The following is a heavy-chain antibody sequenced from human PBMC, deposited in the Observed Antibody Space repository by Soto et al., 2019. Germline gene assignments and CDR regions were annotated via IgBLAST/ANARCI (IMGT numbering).Heavy chain of an antibody. CDR2: GSGGST. CDR3: AKEELERQGSGFDY. Sequence: EVQLLESGGGLVQPGGPLRLSCAASGFTFSSYGGSGGSTYYADSVKGRFTISRDNSKNTLYLQMNSLRAEDTAVYYCAKEELERQGSGFDYWGQGTLVTVSS. D-gene: IGHD1-1*01. J-gene: IGHJ4*02. CDR1: GFTFSSY. V-gene: IGHV3-23*01.